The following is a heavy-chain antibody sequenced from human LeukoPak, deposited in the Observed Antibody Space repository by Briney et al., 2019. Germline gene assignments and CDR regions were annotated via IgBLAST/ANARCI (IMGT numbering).Heavy chain of an antibody. J-gene: IGHJ4*02. CDR1: GGSISSSSYY. V-gene: IGHV4-39*01. CDR2: IYYSGST. Sequence: PSETLSLTCTVSGGSISSSSYYWGWIRQPPGKGLEWIGSIYYSGSTYYNPSLKSRVTISVDTSKNPFSLKLSSVTAADTAVYYCAGAARAGDKRFDYWGQGTLVTVSS. D-gene: IGHD6-13*01. CDR3: AGAARAGDKRFDY.